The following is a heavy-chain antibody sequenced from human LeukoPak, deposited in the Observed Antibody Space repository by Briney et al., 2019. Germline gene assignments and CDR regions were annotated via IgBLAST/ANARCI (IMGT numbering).Heavy chain of an antibody. CDR3: ARPLAAAGTIYEFDY. Sequence: GGSLRLSCAASGFTFSNYEMNWVRQPPGKGLEWVSYISSSGSTIYYADSVQGRFTISRDNARNSLYLQMNSLRAEDTAVYYCARPLAAAGTIYEFDYWGQGTLVTVSS. V-gene: IGHV3-48*03. J-gene: IGHJ4*02. CDR2: ISSSGSTI. CDR1: GFTFSNYE. D-gene: IGHD6-13*01.